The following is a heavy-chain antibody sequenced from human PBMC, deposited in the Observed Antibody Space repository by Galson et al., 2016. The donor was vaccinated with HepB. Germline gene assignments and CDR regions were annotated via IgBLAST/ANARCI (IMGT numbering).Heavy chain of an antibody. CDR2: IIPIFGTA. D-gene: IGHD6-19*01. J-gene: IGHJ6*02. V-gene: IGHV1-69*13. CDR1: GGTFSNCA. CDR3: ATAPYSSGWYNYYYYGMDV. Sequence: SVKVSCKASGGTFSNCAVSWVRQAPGQGLEWMGGIIPIFGTANHAQKFQGRVTITADESTSTVYTQLSSLRSEDTAVYYCATAPYSSGWYNYYYYGMDVWGQGSTVTGSS.